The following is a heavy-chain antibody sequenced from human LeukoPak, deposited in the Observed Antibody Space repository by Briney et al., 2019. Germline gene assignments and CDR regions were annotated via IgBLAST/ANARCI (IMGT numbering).Heavy chain of an antibody. CDR2: IYHSGST. CDR1: GYSISSGYY. V-gene: IGHV4-38-2*02. J-gene: IGHJ4*02. Sequence: SETLSLTCTVSGYSISSGYYWGWIRQPPGKGLEWIGSIYHSGSTYYNPSLKSRVTISVDTSKNQFSLKLSSVTAADTAVYYCARDGDYSNYFDYWGQGTLVTVSS. D-gene: IGHD4-11*01. CDR3: ARDGDYSNYFDY.